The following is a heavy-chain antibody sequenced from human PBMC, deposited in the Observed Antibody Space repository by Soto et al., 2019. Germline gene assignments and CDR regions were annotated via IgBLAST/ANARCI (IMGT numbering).Heavy chain of an antibody. D-gene: IGHD6-19*01. CDR1: GGSFSGYY. CDR2: INHSGST. J-gene: IGHJ5*02. V-gene: IGHV4-34*01. CDR3: ARELHRIAVAGTVDP. Sequence: SETLSLTCAVYGGSFSGYYWSWIRQPPGKGLEWIGEINHSGSTNYNPSLKSRVTISVDTSKNQFSLKLSSVTAADTAVYYCARELHRIAVAGTVDPWGQGTMVTVYS.